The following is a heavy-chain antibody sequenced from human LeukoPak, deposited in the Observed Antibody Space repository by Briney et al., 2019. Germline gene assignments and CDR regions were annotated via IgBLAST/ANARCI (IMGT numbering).Heavy chain of an antibody. CDR1: GASISSSDRY. Sequence: SETLSLTCTVSGASISSSDRYWGWIRQPPGKGLEWIGEINHSGSTNYNPSLKSRVTVSVDKSKNQFSLKLSSVTAADTAVYYCARRHELGPRGVFDYWGQGTLVTVSS. V-gene: IGHV4-39*07. J-gene: IGHJ4*02. D-gene: IGHD3-10*01. CDR2: INHSGST. CDR3: ARRHELGPRGVFDY.